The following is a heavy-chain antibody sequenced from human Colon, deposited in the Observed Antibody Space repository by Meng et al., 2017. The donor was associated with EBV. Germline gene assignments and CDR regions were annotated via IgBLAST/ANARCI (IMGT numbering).Heavy chain of an antibody. CDR2: IYHGGTT. V-gene: IGHV4-30-2*06. Sequence: HLPLQESDSGLVQPSQSLSLTCAVSGDSISSGDYSWSWIRQSPGQGLEWIGYIYHGGTTYNTSLKSRVTISVDNSKNQFSLRLTSVTAADTAVYYCARGPYCGGDCYWFDPWGQGTLVTVSS. CDR3: ARGPYCGGDCYWFDP. D-gene: IGHD2-21*02. J-gene: IGHJ5*02. CDR1: GDSISSGDYS.